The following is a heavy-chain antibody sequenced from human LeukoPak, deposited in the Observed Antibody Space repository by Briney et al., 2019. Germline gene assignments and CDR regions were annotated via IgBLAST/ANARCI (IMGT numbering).Heavy chain of an antibody. D-gene: IGHD1-1*01. J-gene: IGHJ3*02. Sequence: GGSLRLSCAASGFTLSAYSMIWVRQAPGKGLEWVSSITSSSNHIYYADSVRGRFTISRDNAKNSLYLQMNSLRAEDTAVYYCARQGDPGAFDIWGQGTMVTVSS. CDR1: GFTLSAYS. CDR2: ITSSSNHI. CDR3: ARQGDPGAFDI. V-gene: IGHV3-21*01.